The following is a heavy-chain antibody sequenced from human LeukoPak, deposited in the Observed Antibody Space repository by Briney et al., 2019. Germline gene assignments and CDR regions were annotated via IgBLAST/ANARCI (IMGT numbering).Heavy chain of an antibody. D-gene: IGHD3-10*01. CDR3: ARGGGLDV. CDR1: GFTFSSYW. V-gene: IGHV3-7*03. Sequence: GGSLRLSCAASGFTFSSYWMNWARQAPGKGLEWVASINHNGNVNYYVDSVKGRFTISRDNAKNSLYLQMSNLRAEETDVYFCARGGGLDVWGQGATVTVSS. CDR2: INHNGNVN. J-gene: IGHJ6*02.